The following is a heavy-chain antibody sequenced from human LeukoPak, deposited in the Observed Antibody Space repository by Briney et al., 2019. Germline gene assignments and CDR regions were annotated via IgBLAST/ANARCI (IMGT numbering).Heavy chain of an antibody. CDR1: GGSITQTN. J-gene: IGHJ4*02. V-gene: IGHV3-72*01. Sequence: TSGTLSLTCDVSGGSITQTNYWTWVRQPPGRGLEWVARTRNKANSHTTEYAASVKGRFTISGDDSKNSLYLQMNSLKTEDTAVYYCVGGGSSGLIAYWGQGTLVTVSS. CDR2: TRNKANSHTT. D-gene: IGHD6-19*01. CDR3: VGGGSSGLIAY.